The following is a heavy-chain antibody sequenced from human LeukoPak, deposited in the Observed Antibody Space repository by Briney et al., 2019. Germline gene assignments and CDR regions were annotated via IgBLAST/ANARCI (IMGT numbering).Heavy chain of an antibody. Sequence: GGSLRLSCAASGFTFSSYSMNWVRQAPGKGLEWVANIKEDGKDKYYVDSVKGRFTISKDNARNSLYLQINSLRADDTAVYYCARDRGRGFDLWGQGTLVTVSS. J-gene: IGHJ5*02. CDR3: ARDRGRGFDL. CDR1: GFTFSSYS. V-gene: IGHV3-7*01. CDR2: IKEDGKDK.